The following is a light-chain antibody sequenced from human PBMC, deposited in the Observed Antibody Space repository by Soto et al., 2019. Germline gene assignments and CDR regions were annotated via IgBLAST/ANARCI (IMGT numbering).Light chain of an antibody. J-gene: IGLJ2*01. CDR3: AAWDDSRNGPVV. V-gene: IGLV1-44*01. Sequence: QSVLTQPPSASGTPGQRVTISCSGSSSNIGSNTVNWYQQLPGTAPKLHIYSNNQRPSGVPDRFSGSKSGTSASLAISGLQSEDEADYYCAAWDDSRNGPVVFGGGTKLTVL. CDR1: SSNIGSNT. CDR2: SNN.